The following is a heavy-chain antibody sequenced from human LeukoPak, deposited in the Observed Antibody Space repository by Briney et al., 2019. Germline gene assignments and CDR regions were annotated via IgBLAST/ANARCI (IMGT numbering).Heavy chain of an antibody. Sequence: GGSLRLSCAASRFTFSSYSMNWVRQAPGKGLEWVSSISSGSAYIYSADSLKGRFTISGDNAKNSLYLQMNSPRAEDTAVYYCARERDILTGYYDYWGQGTLVTVSS. CDR2: ISSGSAYI. J-gene: IGHJ4*02. CDR1: RFTFSSYS. CDR3: ARERDILTGYYDY. D-gene: IGHD3-9*01. V-gene: IGHV3-21*01.